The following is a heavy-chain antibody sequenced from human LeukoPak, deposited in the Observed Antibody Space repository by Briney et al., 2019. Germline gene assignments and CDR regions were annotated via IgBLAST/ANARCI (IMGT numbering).Heavy chain of an antibody. D-gene: IGHD3-22*01. Sequence: PSETLSLTCTVSGGSISSSSYYWGWIRQPPGKGLEWIGTIYYSGSTNYDPSLKSRVTISVDTSKNQFSLKLNSVTAADTAVYYCARAVVINREFDYWGQGTLVTVSS. CDR3: ARAVVINREFDY. CDR1: GGSISSSSYY. J-gene: IGHJ4*02. V-gene: IGHV4-39*07. CDR2: IYYSGST.